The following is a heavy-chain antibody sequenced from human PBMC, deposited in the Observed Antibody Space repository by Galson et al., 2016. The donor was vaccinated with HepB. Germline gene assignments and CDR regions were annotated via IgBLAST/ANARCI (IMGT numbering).Heavy chain of an antibody. CDR1: GFTLTYSW. CDR2: IRSRSNDRAI. J-gene: IGHJ4*02. D-gene: IGHD7-27*01. CDR3: VRDHNWGFDY. V-gene: IGHV3-48*02. Sequence: SLRLSCAASGFTLTYSWMTWVRQAPGRGLEWIAYIRSRSNDRAIFYAGSVKGRFTISGDNADSMYLQMNSLRDEDTAVNYCVRDHNWGFDYWGQGALVTVSS.